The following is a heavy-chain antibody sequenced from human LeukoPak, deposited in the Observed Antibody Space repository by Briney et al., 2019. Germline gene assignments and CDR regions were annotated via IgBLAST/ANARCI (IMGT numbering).Heavy chain of an antibody. CDR3: ARERVEMATTAYYYYYMDV. CDR2: INHSGST. Sequence: PGGSLRLSCAASGFTFSNYWMSWVRQPPGKGLEWIGEINHSGSTNYNPSLKSRVTISVDTSKNQFSLKLSSVTAADTAVYYCARERVEMATTAYYYYYMDVWGKGTTVTVSS. V-gene: IGHV4-4*02. J-gene: IGHJ6*03. CDR1: GFTFSNYW. D-gene: IGHD5-24*01.